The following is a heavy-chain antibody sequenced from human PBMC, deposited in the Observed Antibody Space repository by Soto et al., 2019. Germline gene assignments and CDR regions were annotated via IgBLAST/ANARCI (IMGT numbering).Heavy chain of an antibody. CDR1: GFTFSIYG. D-gene: IGHD2-2*01. CDR2: ISYDGSSE. CDR3: AKDLPDPPYYYYSMDV. V-gene: IGHV3-30*18. J-gene: IGHJ6*02. Sequence: QVQLVESGGGVVQSGRSLRLSCVASGFTFSIYGIHWVRQAPGKGLEWVAVISYDGSSEYYADSVKGRFTISRDNSKNXVSLQMNSLRAEDTAVYYCAKDLPDPPYYYYSMDVWGQGTTVTVSS.